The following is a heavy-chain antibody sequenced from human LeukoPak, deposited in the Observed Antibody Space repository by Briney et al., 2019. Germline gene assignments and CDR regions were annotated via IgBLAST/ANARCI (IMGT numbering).Heavy chain of an antibody. J-gene: IGHJ4*02. CDR1: GGSISSSSYY. CDR3: ARQSWSSWNFDY. CDR2: IYYSGST. Sequence: SETLSLTCTVSGGSISSSSYYWGWIRQPPGKGLEWIGSIYYSGSTCYNPSLKSRVTISVDTSKNQFSLKLSSVTAADTAVYYCARQSWSSWNFDYWGQGTLVTVSS. V-gene: IGHV4-39*01. D-gene: IGHD6-13*01.